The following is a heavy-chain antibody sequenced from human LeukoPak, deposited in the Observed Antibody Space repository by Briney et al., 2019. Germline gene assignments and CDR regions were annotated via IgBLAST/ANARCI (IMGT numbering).Heavy chain of an antibody. D-gene: IGHD6-6*01. CDR2: ISGSGTTT. V-gene: IGHV3-23*01. CDR1: GFIFSSYA. J-gene: IGHJ5*02. Sequence: GGSLRLSCAASGFIFSSYAMTWVRQAPGRGLEWLSTISGSGTTTYYVDSVKGRFTVSRDNSKNTLYLQMNSLRAEDTAVYYCARVRYSSSSVWFDPWGQGTLVTVSS. CDR3: ARVRYSSSSVWFDP.